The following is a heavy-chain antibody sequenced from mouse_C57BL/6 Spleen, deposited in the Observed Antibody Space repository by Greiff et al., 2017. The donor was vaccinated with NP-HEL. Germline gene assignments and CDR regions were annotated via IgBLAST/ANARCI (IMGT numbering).Heavy chain of an antibody. CDR3: ARGNWDEGY. CDR1: GYAFSSSW. V-gene: IGHV1-82*01. D-gene: IGHD4-1*02. J-gene: IGHJ2*01. Sequence: VQLQQSGPELVKPGASVKISCKASGYAFSSSWMNWVKQRPGKGLAWIGRIYPADGDTNYNGKFKGKATLTADKSSSTAYMRLSSLTSEDSAVYFCARGNWDEGYWGQGTTLTVSS. CDR2: IYPADGDT.